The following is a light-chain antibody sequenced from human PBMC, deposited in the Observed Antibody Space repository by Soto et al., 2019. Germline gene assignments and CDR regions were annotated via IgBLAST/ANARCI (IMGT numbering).Light chain of an antibody. J-gene: IGKJ4*01. Sequence: EIVVTQSPPTLSVSPGERATLSCRASQSVSSNLAWYQQKPGQAPRLLIYGASTRATGLPARFSGSGSGTEFTLTISSLQSEDIAAYYCQQYDNWPLTFGGGTKVEIK. CDR1: QSVSSN. CDR2: GAS. V-gene: IGKV3-15*01. CDR3: QQYDNWPLT.